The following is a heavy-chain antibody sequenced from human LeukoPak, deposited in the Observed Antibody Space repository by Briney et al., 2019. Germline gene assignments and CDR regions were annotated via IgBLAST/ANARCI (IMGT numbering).Heavy chain of an antibody. CDR2: ISYDGSNK. D-gene: IGHD7-27*01. J-gene: IGHJ3*02. CDR1: GFTFSSYG. Sequence: GGSLRLSCAASGFTFSSYGMHWVRQAPGKGLEWVAVISYDGSNKYYADSVKGRFTISRDNSKNTLCLQMNSLRAEDTAVYYCAKDAQLGISAFDIWGQGTMVTVSS. CDR3: AKDAQLGISAFDI. V-gene: IGHV3-30*18.